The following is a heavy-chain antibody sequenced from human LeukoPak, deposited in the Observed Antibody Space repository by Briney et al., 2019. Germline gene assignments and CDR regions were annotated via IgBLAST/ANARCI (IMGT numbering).Heavy chain of an antibody. CDR3: ARFAYCGGHCWYYFDY. D-gene: IGHD2-21*02. V-gene: IGHV4-59*01. J-gene: IGHJ4*02. Sequence: SETLSLTCTVSGGSISSYYWSWIRQPPGKGLEWVGYIYSSGSTNYNPSLKSRITISVDTSKNQFSLKLSSVTAADTAVYYCARFAYCGGHCWYYFDYWGQGSLVTVSS. CDR2: IYSSGST. CDR1: GGSISSYY.